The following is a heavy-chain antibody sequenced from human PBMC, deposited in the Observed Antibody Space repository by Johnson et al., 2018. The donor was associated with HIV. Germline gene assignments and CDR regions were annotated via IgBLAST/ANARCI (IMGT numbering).Heavy chain of an antibody. CDR3: SRHSPRGYSGYDAFDI. Sequence: VQLVESGGGVVQPGGSLRLSCAASGFTFDDYAMHWVRQAPGKGLEWVSGISWNSGSIGYADSVKGRFTISRDNAKNSLYLQMNSLRAEDTAMYYCSRHSPRGYSGYDAFDIWGQGTMVTVS. D-gene: IGHD5-12*01. CDR2: ISWNSGSI. J-gene: IGHJ3*02. V-gene: IGHV3-9*01. CDR1: GFTFDDYA.